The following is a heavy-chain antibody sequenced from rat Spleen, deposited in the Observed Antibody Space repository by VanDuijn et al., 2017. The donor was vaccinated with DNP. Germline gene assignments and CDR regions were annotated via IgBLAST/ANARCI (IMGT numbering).Heavy chain of an antibody. CDR3: ARTNSYICEY. J-gene: IGHJ2*01. D-gene: IGHD1-2*01. CDR2: ISYSGST. Sequence: EVQLQESGPGLVKPSQSLSLTCSVTGYSITSNYWAWIRKFPGDKMEWMGYISYSGSTAYNPSLKSRISITRDTSKNQFFLQLSSVTTEDTATYYCARTNSYICEYWGQGVMVTVSS. V-gene: IGHV3-1*01. CDR1: GYSITSNY.